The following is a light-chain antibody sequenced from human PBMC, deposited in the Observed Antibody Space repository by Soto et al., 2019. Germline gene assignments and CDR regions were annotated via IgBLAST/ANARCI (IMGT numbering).Light chain of an antibody. CDR1: QSISTW. V-gene: IGKV1-5*01. CDR3: QQYNIYSS. J-gene: IGKJ1*01. Sequence: DIQMTQSPSTLSASAGDRVTITCRASQSISTWLAWYQQKPGKAPKLLIYDASSLESGVPSRFGGGGSGTEFTLTISSLQPDDFATYYCQQYNIYSSFGQGTNVDIK. CDR2: DAS.